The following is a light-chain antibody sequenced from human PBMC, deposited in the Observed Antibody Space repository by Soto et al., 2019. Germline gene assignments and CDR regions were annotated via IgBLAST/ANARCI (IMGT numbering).Light chain of an antibody. V-gene: IGKV3-20*01. CDR2: GAS. Sequence: EIVLTQSPGSLSLSPGQRATLSCRASQSVDTTFFAWYQKKPGQAPRLLIQGASKRSTGIPDRFSGSGSGTDFTLIISRLEPEDFAVYYCQQYMSSVTFGQGTKFEIK. J-gene: IGKJ1*01. CDR3: QQYMSSVT. CDR1: QSVDTTF.